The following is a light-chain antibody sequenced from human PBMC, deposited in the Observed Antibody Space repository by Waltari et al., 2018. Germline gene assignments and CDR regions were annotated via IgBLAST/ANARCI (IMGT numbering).Light chain of an antibody. CDR3: QSYDNSLSVY. CDR2: SDN. V-gene: IGLV1-40*01. Sequence: QSLLTQPPSVSGAPGQSVTISCTGTSSDIGAGHDVHWYQHLPGTVPRLLIFSDNIRPSGVPDRFSGSNAGTSASLAITGLQPEDEADYYCQSYDNSLSVYFGTGTQVTVL. CDR1: SSDIGAGHD. J-gene: IGLJ1*01.